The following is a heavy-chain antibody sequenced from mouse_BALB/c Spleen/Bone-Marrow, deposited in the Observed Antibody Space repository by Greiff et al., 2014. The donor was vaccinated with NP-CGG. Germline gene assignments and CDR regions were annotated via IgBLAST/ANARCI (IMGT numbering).Heavy chain of an antibody. V-gene: IGHV1S56*01. CDR3: ARDWVRYAMDY. D-gene: IGHD4-1*01. J-gene: IGHJ4*01. CDR1: GYTFTSYY. Sequence: ESGPELVKPGASVRISCKASGYTFTSYYVHWVKQRPGQGLEWIGWIYPGNVNTKYNEKFKGKATLTADKSSSTAYMQLSSLTSEDSAVYFCARDWVRYAMDYWGQGTSVTVSS. CDR2: IYPGNVNT.